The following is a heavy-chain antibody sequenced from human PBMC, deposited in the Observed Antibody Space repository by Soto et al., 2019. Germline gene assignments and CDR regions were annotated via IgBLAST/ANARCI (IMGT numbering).Heavy chain of an antibody. J-gene: IGHJ4*02. CDR2: IIPIFGTA. Sequence: QVQLVQSGAEVKKPGSSVKVSCKASGGTFSSYAISWVRQAPGQGLEWMGGIIPIFGTANYAQKFQGRVTITADESTSTAYMELSSLRSEVTAVYYCAGGRKWLRRYYFDYWGQGTLVTVSS. CDR1: GGTFSSYA. V-gene: IGHV1-69*01. D-gene: IGHD5-12*01. CDR3: AGGRKWLRRYYFDY.